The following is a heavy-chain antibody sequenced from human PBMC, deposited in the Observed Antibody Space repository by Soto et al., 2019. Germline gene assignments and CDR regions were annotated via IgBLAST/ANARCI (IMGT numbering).Heavy chain of an antibody. D-gene: IGHD3-16*02. CDR2: FNPRAGDT. J-gene: IGHJ4*02. Sequence: QVQLVQFGAEVKKPGASVKVSCEASGYTFNNYYMHWVRQAPGQGLEWMGIFNPRAGDTIYAEKSQGRFSMTGSTSTSTVYMELSSLRSEDTAVYYCARETMITIGGDIEGLDYWGQGTLVTVS. V-gene: IGHV1-46*02. CDR3: ARETMITIGGDIEGLDY. CDR1: GYTFNNYY.